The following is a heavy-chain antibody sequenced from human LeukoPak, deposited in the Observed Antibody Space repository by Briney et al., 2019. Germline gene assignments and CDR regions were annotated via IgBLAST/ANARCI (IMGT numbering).Heavy chain of an antibody. Sequence: GASVKVSCKASGYTFTSYYMHWVRQAPGKGLEWMGGFDPEDGETIYAQKFQGRVTMTEDTSTDTAYMELSSLRSEDTAVYYCATDLESGRDHWGQGTLVTVSS. CDR2: FDPEDGET. CDR1: GYTFTSYY. CDR3: ATDLESGRDH. D-gene: IGHD3-10*01. J-gene: IGHJ4*02. V-gene: IGHV1-24*01.